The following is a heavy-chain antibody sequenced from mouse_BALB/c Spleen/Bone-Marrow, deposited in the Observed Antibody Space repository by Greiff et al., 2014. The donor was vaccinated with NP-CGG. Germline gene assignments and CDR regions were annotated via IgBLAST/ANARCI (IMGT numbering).Heavy chain of an antibody. J-gene: IGHJ4*01. V-gene: IGHV14-3*02. CDR1: GFNIKDTY. D-gene: IGHD1-1*01. Sequence: EVKLVESGAELVKPGASVKLSCTASGFNIKDTYMHWVKQRPEQGLEWIGRIDPANGSTKYDPKFQGKATITADTSSNTAYLQLSSLTSEDTAVYYCARSRDYGSSYYAMDYWGQGTSVTVSS. CDR3: ARSRDYGSSYYAMDY. CDR2: IDPANGST.